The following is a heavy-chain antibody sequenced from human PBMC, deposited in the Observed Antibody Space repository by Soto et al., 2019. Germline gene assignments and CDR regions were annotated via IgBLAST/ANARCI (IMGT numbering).Heavy chain of an antibody. Sequence: QVQLVESGGGVVQPGRSLRLSCAASGFTFSSYGMHWVRQAPGKGLEWVAVISYDVSNKYYADSVKGRFTISRDNSKNTLYLQMNSLRAEDTAVYYCAKDLSSGRYYYYGMDVWGQGTTVTVSS. CDR3: AKDLSSGRYYYYGMDV. J-gene: IGHJ6*02. CDR2: ISYDVSNK. CDR1: GFTFSSYG. D-gene: IGHD6-19*01. V-gene: IGHV3-30*18.